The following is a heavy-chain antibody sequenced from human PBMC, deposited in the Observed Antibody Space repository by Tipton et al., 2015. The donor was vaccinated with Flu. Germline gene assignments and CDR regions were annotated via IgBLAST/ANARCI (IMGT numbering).Heavy chain of an antibody. CDR1: GYTFTGYY. D-gene: IGHD2-2*01. CDR3: ARDRPRYCSSTSCLNYYYYGMDV. V-gene: IGHV1-2*06. CDR2: INPNSGGT. Sequence: QLVQSGAEVKKPGASVKVSCKASGYTFTGYYMHWVRQAPGRGLEWMGRINPNSGGTNYAQKFQGRVTMTRDTSISTAYMELSRLRSDDTAVYYCARDRPRYCSSTSCLNYYYYGMDVWGQGTTVTVSS. J-gene: IGHJ6*02.